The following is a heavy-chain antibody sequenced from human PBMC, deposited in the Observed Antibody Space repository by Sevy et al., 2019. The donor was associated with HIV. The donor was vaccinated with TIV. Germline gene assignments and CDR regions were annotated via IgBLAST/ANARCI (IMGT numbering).Heavy chain of an antibody. V-gene: IGHV3-23*01. Sequence: GGCLRLSCAASGFTFSTYAMNWVRQAPGKGLEWVSSISNNGATTYYTDSVKDRFTISRDNSKNMVYLQMNSLRTEDTAVYYCASLEDYSFPLDFWGQGTLVTVSS. CDR1: GFTFSTYA. D-gene: IGHD2-15*01. CDR3: ASLEDYSFPLDF. J-gene: IGHJ4*02. CDR2: ISNNGATT.